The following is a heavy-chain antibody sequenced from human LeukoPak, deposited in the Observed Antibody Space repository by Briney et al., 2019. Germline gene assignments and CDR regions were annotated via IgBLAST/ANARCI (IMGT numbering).Heavy chain of an antibody. D-gene: IGHD3-3*01. J-gene: IGHJ5*02. CDR1: GGSISSYY. CDR3: ARVRFLGWFDP. V-gene: IGHV4-59*01. Sequence: PSETLSLTCTVSGGSISSYYWSWIRQPPGKGLEWIGYIYHSGSTNYNPSLKSRVTISVDTSKNQFSLKLSSVTAADTAVYYCARVRFLGWFDPWGQGTLVTVSS. CDR2: IYHSGST.